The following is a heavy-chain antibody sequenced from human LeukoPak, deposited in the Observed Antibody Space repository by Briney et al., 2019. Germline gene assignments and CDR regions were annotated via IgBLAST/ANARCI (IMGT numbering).Heavy chain of an antibody. Sequence: PGRSLRLSCAASGFTFSSYAMHWVRQAPGKGLEWVAVISYDGSNKYYADSVKGRFTISRGNSKNTLYLQMNSLRAEDTAVYYCARDPAAMAKGYFDYWGQGTLVTVSS. J-gene: IGHJ4*02. CDR1: GFTFSSYA. CDR2: ISYDGSNK. D-gene: IGHD5-18*01. V-gene: IGHV3-30-3*01. CDR3: ARDPAAMAKGYFDY.